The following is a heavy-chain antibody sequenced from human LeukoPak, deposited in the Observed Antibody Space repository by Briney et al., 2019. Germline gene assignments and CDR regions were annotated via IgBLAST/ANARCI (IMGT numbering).Heavy chain of an antibody. CDR1: GFPVSSNY. J-gene: IGHJ4*02. CDR2: IYTGGNT. V-gene: IGHV3-53*01. Sequence: GGSLRLSCTASGFPVSSNYMTWVRQAPGKGLEWVSVIYTGGNTDHADSVQGRFTLSRDNSKNTLYPHMNSLRVEDTAVYYCARGRPPYYFDYWGQGTLVTVSS. CDR3: ARGRPPYYFDY.